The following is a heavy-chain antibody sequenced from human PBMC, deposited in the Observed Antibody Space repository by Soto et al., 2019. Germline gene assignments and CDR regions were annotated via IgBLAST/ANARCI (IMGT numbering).Heavy chain of an antibody. V-gene: IGHV1-46*04. CDR2: IDPSGVVT. CDR3: ARDVSGHDNYETIGYYFDH. J-gene: IGHJ4*02. D-gene: IGHD3-16*01. CDR1: GYTFTKFH. Sequence: QVQLIQFGAEVKKPGASVKVSCSASGYTFTKFHIHWVRQAPGQGLEWMGMIDPSGVVTRGAQREQGKITMTMEPSTNSGYMELRGLTSEETDVYSCARDVSGHDNYETIGYYFDHWGPGTLVTVSS.